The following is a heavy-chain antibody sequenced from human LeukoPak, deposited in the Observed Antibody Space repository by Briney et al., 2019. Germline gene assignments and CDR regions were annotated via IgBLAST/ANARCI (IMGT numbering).Heavy chain of an antibody. CDR1: GGTFSGYY. CDR3: ARGRAFDI. Sequence: PSETLSLTCAVYGGTFSGYYWSWVRQPPGKGLEWIGEINHSGSTNYNPSLKSRVTISVDTSKNQFSLKLSSVTAADTAVYYCARGRAFDIWGQGTMVTVSS. J-gene: IGHJ3*02. V-gene: IGHV4-34*01. CDR2: INHSGST.